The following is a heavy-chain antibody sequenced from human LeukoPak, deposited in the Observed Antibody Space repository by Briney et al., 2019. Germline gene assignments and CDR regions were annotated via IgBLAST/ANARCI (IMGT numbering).Heavy chain of an antibody. CDR3: TRGGDYGQDVYY. CDR2: IRSKGYGGTT. D-gene: IGHD4-17*01. V-gene: IGHV3-49*04. CDR1: GFTFSSYS. Sequence: PGGSLRLSCAASGFTFSSYSMNWVRQAPGKGLEWVGFIRSKGYGGTTDYAASVKGRFTISRDDSKSIAYLQMNSLKTEDTAMYYCTRGGDYGQDVYYWGQGTLVTVSS. J-gene: IGHJ4*02.